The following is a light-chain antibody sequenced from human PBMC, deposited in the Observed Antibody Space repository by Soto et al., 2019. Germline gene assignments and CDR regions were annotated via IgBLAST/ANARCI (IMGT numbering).Light chain of an antibody. CDR2: EAT. J-gene: IGLJ3*02. CDR3: RLSASRTTFM. Sequence: QSVLTQPASVSGSPGQSITISCTGTSSDIGIYNLVSWYQQHPGKAPKLIIYEATKRPSGVSNRFSGSKSGNTVSLTVSGLQSEDEADYICRLSASRTTFMFGGGTKLTVL. CDR1: SSDIGIYNL. V-gene: IGLV2-23*02.